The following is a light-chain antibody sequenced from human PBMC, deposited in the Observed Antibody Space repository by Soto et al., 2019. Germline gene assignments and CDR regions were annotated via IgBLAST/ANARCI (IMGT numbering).Light chain of an antibody. V-gene: IGLV2-8*01. CDR3: SSYSGTNYHYV. Sequence: QSALTQPPSASGSFGQSVTISCTGTSSDVGGYNYVSWYQQHPGKAPKLTIYEVSERPSGVPDRFSGSKSGNTASLTVSGLHADDEADYYCSSYSGTNYHYVFGTGTKVTVL. CDR1: SSDVGGYNY. CDR2: EVS. J-gene: IGLJ1*01.